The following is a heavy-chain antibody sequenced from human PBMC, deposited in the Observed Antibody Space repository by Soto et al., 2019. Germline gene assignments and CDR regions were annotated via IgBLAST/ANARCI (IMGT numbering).Heavy chain of an antibody. CDR2: ISSSSSYT. J-gene: IGHJ5*02. CDR1: GFTFSDFY. D-gene: IGHD3-10*01. CDR3: ARDRSYYGSGRGWFDP. V-gene: IGHV3-11*05. Sequence: QVHLVESGGGLVKPGGSLRLSCAASGFTFSDFYMSWIRQAPGKGLDWISYISSSSSYTNYADSVKGRFTISRDDAKSSLFLQMNSLRAEDTAVYYRARDRSYYGSGRGWFDPWGQGTLVTVSS.